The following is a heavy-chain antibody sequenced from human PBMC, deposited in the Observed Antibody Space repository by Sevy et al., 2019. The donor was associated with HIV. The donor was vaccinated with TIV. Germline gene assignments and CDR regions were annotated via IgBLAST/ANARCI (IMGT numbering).Heavy chain of an antibody. V-gene: IGHV3-7*01. D-gene: IGHD3-22*01. CDR3: ARPYRTDPFYYSGSGGYYYPSYFDY. CDR2: IKQDGSEK. Sequence: GGSLRLSCAASGFTFSNYWMSWVRQAPGKGLEWVANIKQDGSEKYYVDSVKGRFTISRDNAKNSLYLQMNGLRAEETAVYYFARPYRTDPFYYSGSGGYYYPSYFDYWGQGTLVTVSS. J-gene: IGHJ4*02. CDR1: GFTFSNYW.